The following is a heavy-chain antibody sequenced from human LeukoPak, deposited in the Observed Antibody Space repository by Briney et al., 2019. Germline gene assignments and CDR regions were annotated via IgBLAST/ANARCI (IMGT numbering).Heavy chain of an antibody. D-gene: IGHD3-10*02. CDR1: GFIFNNYW. Sequence: GGSLRLSCEASGFIFNNYWMSWVRQAPGKGLEWVANIRYDGSDKYYADSVKGRFTISRDNAKNSLYLQMNSLRAEDTAVYYCAELGITMIGGVWGKGTTVTISS. J-gene: IGHJ6*04. CDR2: IRYDGSDK. V-gene: IGHV3-7*01. CDR3: AELGITMIGGV.